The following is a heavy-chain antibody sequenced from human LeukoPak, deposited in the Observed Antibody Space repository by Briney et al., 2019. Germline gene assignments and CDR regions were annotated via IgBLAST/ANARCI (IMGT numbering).Heavy chain of an antibody. J-gene: IGHJ4*02. V-gene: IGHV3-33*01. Sequence: GRSLRLSCAASGFTFSSYGMHWVRQAPGKGLEWVAVIWYDGSNKYYADSVEGRFTISRDNSKSTLYLQMNSLRAEDTAVYYCARGAAAGPHFDYWGQGTLVTVSS. CDR2: IWYDGSNK. CDR3: ARGAAAGPHFDY. D-gene: IGHD6-13*01. CDR1: GFTFSSYG.